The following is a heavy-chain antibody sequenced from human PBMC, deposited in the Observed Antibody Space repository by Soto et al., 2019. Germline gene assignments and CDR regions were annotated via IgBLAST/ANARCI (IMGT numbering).Heavy chain of an antibody. CDR3: ARQEDYYDSSGYTYYFDY. Sequence: QLQLQESGPGLVKPSETLSLTCTVSGGSISSSSYYWGWIHQPPGKGLEWIGSIYYSGSTYYNPSLKSRVTISVDTSKNQFSLKLSSVTAADTAVYYCARQEDYYDSSGYTYYFDYWGQGTLVTVSS. D-gene: IGHD3-22*01. CDR2: IYYSGST. CDR1: GGSISSSSYY. J-gene: IGHJ4*02. V-gene: IGHV4-39*01.